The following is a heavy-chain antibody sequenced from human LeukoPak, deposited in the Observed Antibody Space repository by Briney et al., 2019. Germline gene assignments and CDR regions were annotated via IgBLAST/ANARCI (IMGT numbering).Heavy chain of an antibody. J-gene: IGHJ4*02. D-gene: IGHD6-6*01. CDR1: GGSISSGDYY. V-gene: IGHV4-61*02. CDR3: ARGARHIDY. Sequence: PSETLSLTCTVSGGSISSGDYYWSWIRQPAGKGLEWIGRIYTSGSTNYNPSLKSRVTISVDTSKNQFSLKLSSVTAADTAVYYCARGARHIDYWGQGTLVTVSS. CDR2: IYTSGST.